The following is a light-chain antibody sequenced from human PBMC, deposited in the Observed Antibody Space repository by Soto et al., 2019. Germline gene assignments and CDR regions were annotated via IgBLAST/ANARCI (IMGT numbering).Light chain of an antibody. CDR2: IAS. V-gene: IGKV1-9*01. CDR1: QGIRSY. Sequence: DIQLTQSPSFLSASVGDRVTITCRASQGIRSYLAWYQQKPGRAPKLLMYIASTLQTGVPSRFSGSGSGTEFTLTITSLQPEDFATYYCQQVNSYPITFGQRTRLEIK. J-gene: IGKJ5*01. CDR3: QQVNSYPIT.